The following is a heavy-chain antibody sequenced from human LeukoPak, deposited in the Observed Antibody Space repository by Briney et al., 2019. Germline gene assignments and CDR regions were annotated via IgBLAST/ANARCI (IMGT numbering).Heavy chain of an antibody. D-gene: IGHD3-10*01. V-gene: IGHV4-39*01. J-gene: IGHJ6*03. Sequence: PSETLSLTCTVSGGSISSSSYYWCWIRQPPGKGLEWLGSIYYSGRTYYNPSLKSRVTVSIDTSKNQFSLKLSSVTAAYTAVYYCARHQGNYCDYYYYMDVWGKGTTVTVSS. CDR2: IYYSGRT. CDR3: ARHQGNYCDYYYYMDV. CDR1: GGSISSSSYY.